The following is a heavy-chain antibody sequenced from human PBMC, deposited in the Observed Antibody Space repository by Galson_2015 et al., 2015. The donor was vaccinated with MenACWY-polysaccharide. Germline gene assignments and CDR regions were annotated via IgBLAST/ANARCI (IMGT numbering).Heavy chain of an antibody. J-gene: IGHJ6*02. CDR3: ARGRNDFWSGYYDYYGMDV. CDR1: GYTFTSYG. V-gene: IGHV1-18*01. D-gene: IGHD3-3*01. Sequence: SVKVSCKASGYTFTSYGISWVRQAPGQGLEWMGWISAYNGNTNYAQKLQGRVTMTTDTSTSTAYMELRSLRSDDTAVYYCARGRNDFWSGYYDYYGMDVWAKGPRSPSP. CDR2: ISAYNGNT.